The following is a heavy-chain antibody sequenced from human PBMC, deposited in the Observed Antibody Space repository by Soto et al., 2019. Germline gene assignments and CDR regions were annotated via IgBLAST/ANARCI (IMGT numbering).Heavy chain of an antibody. CDR1: GDTISTGGYT. D-gene: IGHD6-13*01. J-gene: IGHJ5*02. CDR2: TYHSGNP. CDR3: ARSDSSSWAPNWFDP. Sequence: SETLSLTCDVSGDTISTGGYTWAWIRQPPGKALEWIGHTYHSGNPYYNPSLKSRVIISVDTSKNQFSLKLTSVTAADTAVYYCARSDSSSWAPNWFDPWGQGTLVTVSS. V-gene: IGHV4-30-2*02.